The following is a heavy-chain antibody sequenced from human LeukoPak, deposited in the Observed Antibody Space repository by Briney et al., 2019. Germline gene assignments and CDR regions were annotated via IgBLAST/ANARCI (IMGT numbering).Heavy chain of an antibody. Sequence: PGGSLRLSCAASGFTLRTYGMHWVRQAPGKGLEWVTAIWSGGSNTDYADSVKGRFSISRDDSKNTLFLQMNSLRVEDTAVYYCARDPPSASRGDYAFDYWGQGTLATVSP. CDR1: GFTLRTYG. CDR3: ARDPPSASRGDYAFDY. CDR2: IWSGGSNT. J-gene: IGHJ4*02. V-gene: IGHV3-33*01. D-gene: IGHD3-22*01.